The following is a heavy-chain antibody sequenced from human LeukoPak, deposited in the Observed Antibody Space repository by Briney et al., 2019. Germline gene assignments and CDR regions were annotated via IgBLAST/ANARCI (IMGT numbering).Heavy chain of an antibody. Sequence: GGSLRLSCAASGFTFSTYAMTWLRQAPGQGLEWVSAITGSGGNTDYADSVKGRFTISRDNSKNTLYLQMNSLRAEDTAVYYCAKQGYNTGWVDYWGQGTLVTVSS. CDR3: AKQGYNTGWVDY. CDR1: GFTFSTYA. CDR2: ITGSGGNT. J-gene: IGHJ4*02. D-gene: IGHD6-19*01. V-gene: IGHV3-23*01.